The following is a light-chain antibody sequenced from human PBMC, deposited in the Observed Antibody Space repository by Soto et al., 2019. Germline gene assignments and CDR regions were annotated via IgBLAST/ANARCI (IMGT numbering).Light chain of an antibody. CDR3: MQALQSLT. J-gene: IGKJ5*01. V-gene: IGKV2-28*01. CDR2: FGS. Sequence: EIVMTQPPLTLPVTPGEPASVSCSASQSLLYNNTYNYLDWYVQKPGQTPQLLIYFGSNRAPGVPDRFSGSGSGTDFTLNINRVEAEDVGTYYCMQALQSLTFGQGTRLEIK. CDR1: QSLLYNNTYNY.